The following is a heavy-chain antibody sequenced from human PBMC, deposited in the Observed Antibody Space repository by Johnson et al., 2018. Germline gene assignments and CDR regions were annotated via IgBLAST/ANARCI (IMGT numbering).Heavy chain of an antibody. CDR1: GGSISDYY. Sequence: QVQLQESGPGLVKPSETLSLTCTVSGGSISDYYWSWIRQPPGKGLEWIGYIYYTGTTNYNPSLNGRGTLSVDTSKNQFSLKVSSLTAADTAVYYCARRTPQWLQPNDAFDIWGQGTMVTVSS. V-gene: IGHV4-59*01. J-gene: IGHJ3*02. CDR3: ARRTPQWLQPNDAFDI. CDR2: IYYTGTT. D-gene: IGHD6-19*01.